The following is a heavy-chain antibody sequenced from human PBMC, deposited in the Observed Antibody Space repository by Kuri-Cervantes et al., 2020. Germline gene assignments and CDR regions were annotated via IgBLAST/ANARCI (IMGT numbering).Heavy chain of an antibody. Sequence: SETLSLTCAVYGGSFSGYYWSWICQPPGKGLEWIGKINHSGSTNYNPSLKSRVTMSVDTSKNQFSLKMSSVTAADTAVYYCARALGGAYSRGIDYWGQGTRGTVSS. J-gene: IGHJ4*02. D-gene: IGHD2-21*01. CDR3: ARALGGAYSRGIDY. CDR2: INHSGST. CDR1: GGSFSGYY. V-gene: IGHV4-34*01.